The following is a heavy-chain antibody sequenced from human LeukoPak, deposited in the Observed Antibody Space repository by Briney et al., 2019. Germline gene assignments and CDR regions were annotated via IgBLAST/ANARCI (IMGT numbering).Heavy chain of an antibody. J-gene: IGHJ2*01. Sequence: SETLSLTCTVSGGSISSGRYYWTWIRQRPGKGLEWIGYMHNNGNTYYNPYLKSRVTMSEDMSKNQFSLKLSSVRAADAAVYYCARGKGYNPRNWYFDLWGRGTLVTVSS. CDR3: ARGKGYNPRNWYFDL. CDR2: MHNNGNT. V-gene: IGHV4-31*03. D-gene: IGHD5-18*01. CDR1: GGSISSGRYY.